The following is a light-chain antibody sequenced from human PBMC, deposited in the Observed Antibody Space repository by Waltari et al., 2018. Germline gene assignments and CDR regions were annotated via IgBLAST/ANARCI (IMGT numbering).Light chain of an antibody. CDR3: QQYNTWPPIT. CDR1: QSLSDN. CDR2: GAS. J-gene: IGKJ5*01. Sequence: EIVMTQSPATVSVSPGERATLSCRASQSLSDNLAWYQQKPGQAPRLLIYGASTRATGIPARFSGSGSGTDFTLTISSLQSEDFAIYYCQQYNTWPPITFGRGTRLEIK. V-gene: IGKV3-15*01.